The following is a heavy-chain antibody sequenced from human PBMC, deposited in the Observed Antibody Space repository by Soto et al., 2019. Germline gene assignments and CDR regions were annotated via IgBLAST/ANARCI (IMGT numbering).Heavy chain of an antibody. CDR3: AKGGWLDD. CDR2: ISSGGDAT. CDR1: GFTFSTYM. V-gene: IGHV3-23*01. D-gene: IGHD2-15*01. Sequence: EVQLLESGGGLVQPGGSLRLSCAASGFTFSTYMMTWVRQAPGTGLEWVALISSGGDATYYADSVKGRFTISRDNSKNTVFLQMNSLRAEDTALYYCAKGGWLDDWGPGTLVLVSS. J-gene: IGHJ4*02.